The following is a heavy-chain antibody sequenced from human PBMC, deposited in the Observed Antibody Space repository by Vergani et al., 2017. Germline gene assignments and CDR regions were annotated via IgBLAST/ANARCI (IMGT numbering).Heavy chain of an antibody. V-gene: IGHV4-39*07. CDR2: IYYSGST. J-gene: IGHJ4*02. CDR1: GGSISSSSYY. Sequence: QLQLQESGPGLVKPSETLSLTCTVSGGSISSSSYYWGWIRQPPGKGLEWIGSIYYSGSTYYNPSLKSRVTISVDTSKNQFSLKLSSVTAADTAVYYCARDSGAGSTGYDYWGQGTLVTVSS. D-gene: IGHD2-15*01. CDR3: ARDSGAGSTGYDY.